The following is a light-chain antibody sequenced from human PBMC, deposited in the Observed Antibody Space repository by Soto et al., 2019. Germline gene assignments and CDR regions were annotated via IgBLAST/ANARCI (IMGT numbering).Light chain of an antibody. J-gene: IGLJ3*02. CDR3: CSDANMYIWV. CDR2: EAT. CDR1: SSDVGSNNL. Sequence: QSALSQPASVSGSPGQSITIPCTGSSSDVGSNNLVSWYQQHAGKAPKVMIYEATKRPSGVSHRFSGSKSANTASLTIAGLQAEDEADYYCCSDANMYIWVFGGGTQLTVL. V-gene: IGLV2-23*01.